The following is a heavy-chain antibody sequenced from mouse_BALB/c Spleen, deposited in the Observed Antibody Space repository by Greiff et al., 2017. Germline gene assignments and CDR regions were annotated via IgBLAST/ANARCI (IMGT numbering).Heavy chain of an antibody. Sequence: DVHLVESGGGLVKPGGSLKLSCAASGFTFSSYAMSWVRQTPEKRLEWVASISSGGSTYYPDSVKGRFTISRDNARNILYLQMRSLRSEDTAMYYCARGDPWFAYWGQGTLVTVSA. CDR1: GFTFSSYA. CDR2: ISSGGST. CDR3: ARGDPWFAY. J-gene: IGHJ3*01. V-gene: IGHV5-6-5*01.